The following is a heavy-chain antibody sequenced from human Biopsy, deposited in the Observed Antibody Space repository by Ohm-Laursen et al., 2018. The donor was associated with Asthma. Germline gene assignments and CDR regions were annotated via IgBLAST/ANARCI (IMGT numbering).Heavy chain of an antibody. CDR3: ARERAGYYGSGSYLGY. D-gene: IGHD3-10*01. CDR2: IYYNGRT. J-gene: IGHJ4*02. V-gene: IGHV4-39*07. Sequence: GTLSLTCTVSGGSISSSSYYWGWIRQPPGKGLEWIGSIYYNGRTYYNPSLKGRVTISVDTSKNQFSLKLSSVTAADTAVYYCARERAGYYGSGSYLGYWGQGTLVTVSS. CDR1: GGSISSSSYY.